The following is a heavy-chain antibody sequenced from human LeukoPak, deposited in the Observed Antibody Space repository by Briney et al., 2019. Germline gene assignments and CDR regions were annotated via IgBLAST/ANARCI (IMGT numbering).Heavy chain of an antibody. CDR3: ARDSRSTFDY. D-gene: IGHD6-13*01. CDR1: GFTFSSYT. J-gene: IGHJ4*02. CDR2: ISSSSSSGTI. V-gene: IGHV3-48*01. Sequence: TGGSLRLSCTASGFTFSSYTMNWVRQAPGKGLEWISYISSSSSSGTIYYADSVKGRFTISRDNGKNSLYLQMNSLRADDTAVYYCARDSRSTFDYWGQGTLVAVSS.